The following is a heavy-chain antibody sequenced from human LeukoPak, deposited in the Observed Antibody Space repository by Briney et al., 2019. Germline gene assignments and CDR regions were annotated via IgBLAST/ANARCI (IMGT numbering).Heavy chain of an antibody. J-gene: IGHJ4*02. CDR2: IYSGDRT. D-gene: IGHD6-13*01. V-gene: IGHV3-53*01. Sequence: GGSLRLSCEVSGISVRGSYMSWVRQAPGKGLEGVSVIYSGDRTYYAESVKGRFTISRDTSKNTLYLQMNNLRADDTARYYCTRDLTGTTWSENDYWGQGTLVTISS. CDR3: TRDLTGTTWSENDY. CDR1: GISVRGSY.